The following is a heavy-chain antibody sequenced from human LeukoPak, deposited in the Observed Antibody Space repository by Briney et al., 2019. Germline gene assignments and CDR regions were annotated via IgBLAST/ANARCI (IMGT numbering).Heavy chain of an antibody. CDR1: GYSFNSHH. CDR3: ARDSGNFHYDMDV. Sequence: AASVKVSCKTSGYSFNSHHVHWVRQAPGQGLEWMGVKFSHDGTTSYTQNFQGRLTMTRDTSTSTVYMELSGLRSEDTAVYYCARDSGNFHYDMDVWGQGTTVIVSS. J-gene: IGHJ6*02. CDR2: KFSHDGTT. V-gene: IGHV1-46*02. D-gene: IGHD3-10*01.